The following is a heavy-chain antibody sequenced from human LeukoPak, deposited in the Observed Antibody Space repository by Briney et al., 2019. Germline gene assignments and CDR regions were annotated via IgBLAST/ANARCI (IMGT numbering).Heavy chain of an antibody. CDR2: ISNIDKT. V-gene: IGHV3-23*01. CDR1: GFSVSSRA. CDR3: AKDHPSSGWPAFDC. Sequence: GGSLRLSCAASGFSVSSRAMSWVRQAPGKGLEWVASISNIDKTYYAASVRGRLTISRDNFENTVSLQMDSLRAEDTALYFCAKDHPSSGWPAFDCWGQGTQVTVSS. D-gene: IGHD6-19*01. J-gene: IGHJ4*02.